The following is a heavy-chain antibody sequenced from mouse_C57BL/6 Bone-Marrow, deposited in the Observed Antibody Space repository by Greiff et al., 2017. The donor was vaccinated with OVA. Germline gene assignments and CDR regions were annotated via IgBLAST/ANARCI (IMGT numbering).Heavy chain of an antibody. CDR3: ARGSIYGNYGDYAMDY. CDR1: GFTFSDYG. V-gene: IGHV5-15*01. D-gene: IGHD2-1*01. Sequence: EVKLMESGGGLVQPGGSLKLSCAASGFTFSDYGMAWVRQAPRKGPEWVAFISNLAYSIYYADTVTGRFTISRENAKNTLYLEMSSLRSEDTAMYYCARGSIYGNYGDYAMDYWGQGTSVTVSS. CDR2: ISNLAYSI. J-gene: IGHJ4*01.